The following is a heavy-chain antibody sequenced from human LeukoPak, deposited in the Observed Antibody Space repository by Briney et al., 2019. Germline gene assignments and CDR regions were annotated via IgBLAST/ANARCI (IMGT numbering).Heavy chain of an antibody. CDR3: AREGGGKIDY. Sequence: SETLSFTCTVSGVSISSYYWSWIRQPPGKGLEWIGYIYYSGSTNYNPSLKSRVTISVDTSKNQFSLKLSSVTAADTAVYYCAREGGGKIDYWGQGTLVTVSS. J-gene: IGHJ4*02. V-gene: IGHV4-59*01. CDR1: GVSISSYY. D-gene: IGHD4-23*01. CDR2: IYYSGST.